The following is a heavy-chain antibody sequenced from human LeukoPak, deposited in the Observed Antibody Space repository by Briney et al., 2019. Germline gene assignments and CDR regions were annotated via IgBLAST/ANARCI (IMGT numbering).Heavy chain of an antibody. V-gene: IGHV4-59*01. D-gene: IGHD1-26*01. J-gene: IGHJ4*02. CDR3: ARGGYSGSYYYFNY. CDR2: IYYSGST. Sequence: SETLSLTCTVSGGSISSYYWSWIRQPPGKGLEWIGYIYYSGSTNYNPSLKRRVTISVDTSKNQFSLKLSSVTAADTAVYYCARGGYSGSYYYFNYWGQGTLVTVSS. CDR1: GGSISSYY.